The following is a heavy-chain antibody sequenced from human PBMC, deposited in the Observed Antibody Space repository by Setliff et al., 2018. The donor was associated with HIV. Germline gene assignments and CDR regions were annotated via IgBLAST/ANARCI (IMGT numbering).Heavy chain of an antibody. CDR1: GASISSSNW. CDR3: ARDGSFYNAPFDY. J-gene: IGHJ4*02. CDR2: IHQSGNT. Sequence: SETLSLTCAVSGASISSSNWWRWVRQTPGKGLEWIGEIHQSGNTNYNPSLKSRVTISIDKSKNQFSLKVNSVTAADTAIYYCARDGSFYNAPFDYWGQGTLVTVSS. V-gene: IGHV4-4*02. D-gene: IGHD3-10*01.